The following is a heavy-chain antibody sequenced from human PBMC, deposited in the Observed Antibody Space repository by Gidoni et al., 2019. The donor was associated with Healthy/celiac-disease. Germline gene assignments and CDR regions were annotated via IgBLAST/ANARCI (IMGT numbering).Heavy chain of an antibody. Sequence: EVQLLASVGGLVQPGGSLSLSCAASGFTFSSYAMRWVRQAPGKGLEWVSAISGSGGSTYYEDSVKGRFTISRDNSKNTLYLQMNSLRAEDTAVYYCAKDWAAYSSSWYTPPPFDYWGQGTLVTVSS. V-gene: IGHV3-23*01. CDR3: AKDWAAYSSSWYTPPPFDY. CDR2: ISGSGGST. J-gene: IGHJ4*02. D-gene: IGHD6-13*01. CDR1: GFTFSSYA.